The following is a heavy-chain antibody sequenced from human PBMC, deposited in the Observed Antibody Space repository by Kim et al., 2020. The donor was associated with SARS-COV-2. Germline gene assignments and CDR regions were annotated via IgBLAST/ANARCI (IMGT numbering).Heavy chain of an antibody. V-gene: IGHV3-23*01. Sequence: ADSVKGRFTISRDNSKNTLYLQMNSLRAEDTAVYYCAKDLTRPVALNFDYWGQGTLVTVSS. D-gene: IGHD5-12*01. CDR3: AKDLTRPVALNFDY. J-gene: IGHJ4*02.